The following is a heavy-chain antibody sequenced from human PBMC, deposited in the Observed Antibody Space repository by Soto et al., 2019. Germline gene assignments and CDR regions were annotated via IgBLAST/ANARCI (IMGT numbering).Heavy chain of an antibody. Sequence: GASVKVSCKASGYTFTGAYIHWLRQAPGQGLEWMGCINPNSGGTEFAQKFKGRVTVTRDTSITKVYMEMNRLRSDDTGVYYCGEDFKTRSYGVDVWGQETAVTVSS. D-gene: IGHD6-19*01. J-gene: IGHJ6*02. V-gene: IGHV1-2*02. CDR1: GYTFTGAY. CDR2: INPNSGGT. CDR3: GEDFKTRSYGVDV.